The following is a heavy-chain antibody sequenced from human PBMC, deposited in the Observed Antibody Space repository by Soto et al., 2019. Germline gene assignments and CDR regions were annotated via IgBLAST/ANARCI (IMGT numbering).Heavy chain of an antibody. D-gene: IGHD5-12*01. CDR1: VSTFSTHS. CDR2: ISGGGDST. V-gene: IGHV3-23*01. Sequence: EVQLLESGGGLVQPGGSRRLSCAASVSTFSTHSMTWVRQAPGKGLEWVCGISGGGDSTHYADSVKGRFTISRDNSKNMVYLQMNSLTADDTAVYFCSKWDGYGDQWGQGTLVTVSS. J-gene: IGHJ5*02. CDR3: SKWDGYGDQ.